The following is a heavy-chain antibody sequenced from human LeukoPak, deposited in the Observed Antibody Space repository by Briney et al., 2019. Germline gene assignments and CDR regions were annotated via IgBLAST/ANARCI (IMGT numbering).Heavy chain of an antibody. CDR1: GGSISNGVYY. CDR2: IYYSGST. J-gene: IGHJ4*02. CDR3: ARDLGGGSFDF. D-gene: IGHD2-15*01. V-gene: IGHV4-31*03. Sequence: SQTLSLTCTVSGGSISNGVYYWSWIRQHPGKGLEWLGYIYYSGSTYYSPSLKSRLTMSVDTSKNQFSLKLSSVTAADTAVYYCARDLGGGSFDFWGQGTLVIVSS.